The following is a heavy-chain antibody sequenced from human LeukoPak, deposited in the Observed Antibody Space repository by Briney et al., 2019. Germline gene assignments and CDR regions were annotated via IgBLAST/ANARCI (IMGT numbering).Heavy chain of an antibody. J-gene: IGHJ6*02. Sequence: ASVKVSCKASGYTFTNYDINWVRQATGQGLEWMGWMNPNSGNTAYAQKFQGRVTMTRNISISTAYMELSSLRSEDTAVYYCAGEINYYGMNVWGQGTTVTVSS. CDR3: AGEINYYGMNV. CDR2: MNPNSGNT. CDR1: GYTFTNYD. V-gene: IGHV1-8*01.